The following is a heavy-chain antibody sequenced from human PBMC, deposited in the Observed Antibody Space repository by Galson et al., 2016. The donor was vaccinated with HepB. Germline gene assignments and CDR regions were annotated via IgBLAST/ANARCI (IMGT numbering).Heavy chain of an antibody. CDR2: IYHSGHT. D-gene: IGHD5/OR15-5a*01. CDR1: GGSISSGGYY. CDR3: ARRSGEPVYGYYGMDV. V-gene: IGHV4-31*03. Sequence: TLSLTCSVSGGSISSGGYYWSWIRQRPGKGLEWIGYIYHSGHTTYNPSLKRRVTISVDTSKNQYSLGLTSMTAADTGVYYCARRSGEPVYGYYGMDVWGQGTTVTVSS. J-gene: IGHJ6*02.